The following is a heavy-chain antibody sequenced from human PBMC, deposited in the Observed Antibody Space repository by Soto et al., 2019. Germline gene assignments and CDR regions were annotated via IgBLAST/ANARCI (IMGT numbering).Heavy chain of an antibody. CDR3: ARDRFPWMSYGMDV. CDR2: IYYSGST. J-gene: IGHJ6*02. Sequence: QVQLQESGPGLVKPSETLSLTCTVSGGSISSYYWSWIRQPPGKGLEWIGYIYYSGSTNYNPSLTGRVTRSGDTSKNQFSLKLSSVTAADTAVYYCARDRFPWMSYGMDVGGQGTTVTVSS. V-gene: IGHV4-59*01. CDR1: GGSISSYY. D-gene: IGHD1-1*01.